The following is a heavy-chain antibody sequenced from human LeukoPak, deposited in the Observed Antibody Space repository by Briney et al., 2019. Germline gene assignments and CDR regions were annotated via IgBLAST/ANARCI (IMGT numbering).Heavy chain of an antibody. J-gene: IGHJ4*02. CDR2: ISSSSSYI. Sequence: GGSLRLSCAASGFIFSSYSMNWVRQAPGKGLEWVSSISSSSSYIYYADSVKGRFTISRDNAKNSLYLQMNSLRAEDTAVYYCASDREGHYYDSSGYLDYWGQGTLVTVSS. D-gene: IGHD3-22*01. CDR3: ASDREGHYYDSSGYLDY. CDR1: GFIFSSYS. V-gene: IGHV3-21*01.